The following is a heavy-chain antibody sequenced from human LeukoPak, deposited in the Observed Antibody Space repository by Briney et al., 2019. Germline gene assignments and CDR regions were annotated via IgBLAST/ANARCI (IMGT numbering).Heavy chain of an antibody. CDR1: GGSISSYY. CDR3: ARLHYDILTGFRNYYYMDV. CDR2: IYTSGST. V-gene: IGHV4-4*09. D-gene: IGHD3-9*01. Sequence: SPSETLSLTCTVSGGSISSYYWSWLRRPPGKGLEWIGYIYTSGSTNYNPSLKSRVTISVDTSKNQFSLKLSSVTAADTAVYYCARLHYDILTGFRNYYYMDVWGKGTTVTVSS. J-gene: IGHJ6*03.